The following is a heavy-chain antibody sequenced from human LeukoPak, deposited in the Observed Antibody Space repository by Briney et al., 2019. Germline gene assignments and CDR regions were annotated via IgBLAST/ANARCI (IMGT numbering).Heavy chain of an antibody. J-gene: IGHJ4*02. Sequence: PGGSLRLSCAASGFTFSSYSMNWVRQAPGKGLEWVSYISSSSSTTYYADSVKGRFTISRDNAKNSLYLQMNSLRADDTVVYYCASDCYDSNGIDYWGQGTLVTVSS. CDR1: GFTFSSYS. CDR3: ASDCYDSNGIDY. CDR2: ISSSSSTT. V-gene: IGHV3-48*01. D-gene: IGHD3-22*01.